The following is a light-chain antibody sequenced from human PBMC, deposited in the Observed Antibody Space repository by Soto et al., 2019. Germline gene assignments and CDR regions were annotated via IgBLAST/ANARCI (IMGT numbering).Light chain of an antibody. CDR1: QSVNSA. CDR2: GAS. J-gene: IGKJ4*01. V-gene: IGKV3-15*01. CDR3: QQYNSWHSIT. Sequence: EVVMTQSPATLSVSPGDRATLSCRASQSVNSALAWYQHRPGQAPRLLIYGASIRATGIPARFSGYRSGTDYIPIISSLLKEDFSVYYCQQYNSWHSITFGRGTKVEI.